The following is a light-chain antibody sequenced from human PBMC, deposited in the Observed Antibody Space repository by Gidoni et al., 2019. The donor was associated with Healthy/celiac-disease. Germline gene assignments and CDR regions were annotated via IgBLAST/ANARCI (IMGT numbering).Light chain of an antibody. CDR1: SRYVGGYNY. Sequence: QSALPQPPSVSVSPAQSITSYCTGTSRYVGGYNYVSWYQLHSRKAPNLMIYEVSNRPSGVSTSFSGANSGNTASLTISGLQAEDDADYYCSSYTSSSPYVFGTGTKVTVL. V-gene: IGLV2-14*01. CDR2: EVS. CDR3: SSYTSSSPYV. J-gene: IGLJ1*01.